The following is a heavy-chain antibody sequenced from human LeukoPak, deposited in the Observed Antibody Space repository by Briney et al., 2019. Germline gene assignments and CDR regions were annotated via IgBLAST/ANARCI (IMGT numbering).Heavy chain of an antibody. CDR1: GGSISSYY. D-gene: IGHD3-10*01. CDR2: IHYSGST. CDR3: ARIGRGDY. Sequence: SETLSLTCTVSGGSISSYYWSWIRQPPGKGLEWIGYIHYSGSTNYNPSLKSRVTISVDTSKNQFSLKLSSVTAADTAVYYCARIGRGDYWGQGTLVTVSS. J-gene: IGHJ4*02. V-gene: IGHV4-59*12.